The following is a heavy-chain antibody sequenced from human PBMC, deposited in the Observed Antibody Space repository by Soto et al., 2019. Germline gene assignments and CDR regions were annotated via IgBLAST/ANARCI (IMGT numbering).Heavy chain of an antibody. CDR3: AKDSEYYDFWSGYYSWFDP. CDR1: GFTFSSYA. J-gene: IGHJ5*02. Sequence: GGSLRLSCAASGFTFSSYAMSWVRQAPGKGLEWVSAISGSGGSTYYADSVKGRFTISRDNSKNTLYLQMNSLRAEDTAVYYCAKDSEYYDFWSGYYSWFDPWGQGTLVTVSS. D-gene: IGHD3-3*01. CDR2: ISGSGGST. V-gene: IGHV3-23*01.